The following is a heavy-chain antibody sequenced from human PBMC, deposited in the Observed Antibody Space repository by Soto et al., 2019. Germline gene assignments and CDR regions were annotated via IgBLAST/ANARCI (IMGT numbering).Heavy chain of an antibody. V-gene: IGHV4-59*01. CDR2: IYYSGST. CDR3: ASNLAAAGTSVYYYGMDV. D-gene: IGHD6-13*01. Sequence: PSETLSLTCTVSGGSISSYYWSWIRQPPGKGLEWIGYIYYSGSTNYNPSLKSRVTISVDTSKNQFSLKLSSVTAADTAVYYCASNLAAAGTSVYYYGMDVWGQGTTVTVSS. CDR1: GGSISSYY. J-gene: IGHJ6*02.